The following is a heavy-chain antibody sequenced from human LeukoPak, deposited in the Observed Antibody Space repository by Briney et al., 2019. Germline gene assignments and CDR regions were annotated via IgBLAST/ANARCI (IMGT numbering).Heavy chain of an antibody. D-gene: IGHD1-7*01. CDR3: ARAQFEYNWNYGYLDY. CDR1: GYTFTSYY. Sequence: ASVKVSCKPSGYTFTSYYMHWVRQAPAQGLEWMGIINPSGGSTSYAQKFQGRVTMTRDMSTSTVYMELSSLRSEDTAVYYCARAQFEYNWNYGYLDYWGQGTLVTVSS. J-gene: IGHJ4*02. V-gene: IGHV1-46*01. CDR2: INPSGGST.